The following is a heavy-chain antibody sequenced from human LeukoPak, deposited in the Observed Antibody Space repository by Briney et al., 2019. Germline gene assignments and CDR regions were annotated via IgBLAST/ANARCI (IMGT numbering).Heavy chain of an antibody. V-gene: IGHV3-53*01. CDR3: ARDSAFSSYSY. CDR1: GFSVRNSY. J-gene: IGHJ4*02. D-gene: IGHD2-15*01. Sequence: GGSLRLSCTASGFSVRNSYMSWVRQAPGKGLEWVSIIYDDRSTYYAASVKGRFTISRDDSKNTLLLQMDSLRAEDTAIYYCARDSAFSSYSYWGQGALVTVSS. CDR2: IYDDRST.